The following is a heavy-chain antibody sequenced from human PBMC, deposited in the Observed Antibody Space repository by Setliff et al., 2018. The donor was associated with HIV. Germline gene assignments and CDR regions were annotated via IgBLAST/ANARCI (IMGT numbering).Heavy chain of an antibody. D-gene: IGHD3-16*01. V-gene: IGHV1-46*01. CDR2: INPSDGIP. Sequence: GASVKVSYKASGFSFSRHYMHWVRQAPGEGLEWVAMINPSDGIPSYAQKFQDRVVVTRDTSRSIVYMELSSLLSEDTAVYFCTRAFPPMIPAAFDIWGLGTLVTVSS. J-gene: IGHJ3*02. CDR1: GFSFSRHY. CDR3: TRAFPPMIPAAFDI.